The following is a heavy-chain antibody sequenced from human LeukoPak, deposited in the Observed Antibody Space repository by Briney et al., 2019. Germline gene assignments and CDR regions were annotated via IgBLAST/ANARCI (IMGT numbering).Heavy chain of an antibody. V-gene: IGHV3-30-3*01. J-gene: IGHJ4*02. D-gene: IGHD2-15*01. Sequence: GGSLRLSCAASGFTFSSYAMHWVRQAPGKGLEWVAVISYDGSNKYYADSVKGRFTISRGNSKNTLYLQMNNLRAEDTAVYYCARDVSATTVDYWGQGTLVTVSS. CDR3: ARDVSATTVDY. CDR2: ISYDGSNK. CDR1: GFTFSSYA.